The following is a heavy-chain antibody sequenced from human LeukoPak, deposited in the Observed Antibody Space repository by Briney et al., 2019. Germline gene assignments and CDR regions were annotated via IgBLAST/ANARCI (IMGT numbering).Heavy chain of an antibody. Sequence: TSETLSLTCTVSGGSISSGDYYWSWIRQPPGKGLEWIGYIYYSGSTYYNPSLKSRVTISVDTSKNQFSLKLSSVTAADTAVYYCARVTYCSGGSCYSAVLYYFDYWGQGTLVTVSS. J-gene: IGHJ4*02. V-gene: IGHV4-30-4*01. CDR2: IYYSGST. D-gene: IGHD2-15*01. CDR3: ARVTYCSGGSCYSAVLYYFDY. CDR1: GGSISSGDYY.